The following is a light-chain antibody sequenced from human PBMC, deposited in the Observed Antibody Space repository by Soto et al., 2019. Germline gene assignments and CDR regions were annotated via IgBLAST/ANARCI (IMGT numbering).Light chain of an antibody. CDR1: SSNIGSNF. CDR3: AAWDDSLSANWV. Sequence: QSVLTQLPSASGTPGQRVTISCSGSSSNIGSNFVYWYQQLPGTAPKLLIYRNTQRPSGVPDRFSGSKSGTSASLAISGLRSEDEADYYCAAWDDSLSANWVFGGGTKLTVL. V-gene: IGLV1-47*01. J-gene: IGLJ3*02. CDR2: RNT.